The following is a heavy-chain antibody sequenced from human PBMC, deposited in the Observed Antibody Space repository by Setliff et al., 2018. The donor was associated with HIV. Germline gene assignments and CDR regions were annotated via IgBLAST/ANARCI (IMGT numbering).Heavy chain of an antibody. CDR1: GFTFSSYS. V-gene: IGHV3-48*01. D-gene: IGHD3-3*01. J-gene: IGHJ4*02. CDR3: ARGPQYNFWGGYLGL. CDR2: ISGSSSTI. Sequence: GGSLRLSCAASGFTFSSYSMNWVRQAPGKGLEWVSYISGSSSTIDYAGSLEGRFTISRDNAKNSLYLQMNSLRAEDTAVYYCARGPQYNFWGGYLGLWGQGTLVTVSS.